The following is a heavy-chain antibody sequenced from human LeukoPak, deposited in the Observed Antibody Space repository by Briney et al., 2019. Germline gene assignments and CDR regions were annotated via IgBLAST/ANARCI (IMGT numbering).Heavy chain of an antibody. CDR2: IYHTGHT. J-gene: IGHJ4*02. Sequence: SQTLSLTCAVSGGSISSGIYSWNWIRQPPGMGLEWIGYIYHTGHTYYNPSLKSRVTISVDRSKNQFSLKLSSVTAVDTAVYYCARDSGDYPYYFDSWGQGALVTVSS. D-gene: IGHD3-10*01. V-gene: IGHV4-30-2*01. CDR3: ARDSGDYPYYFDS. CDR1: GGSISSGIYS.